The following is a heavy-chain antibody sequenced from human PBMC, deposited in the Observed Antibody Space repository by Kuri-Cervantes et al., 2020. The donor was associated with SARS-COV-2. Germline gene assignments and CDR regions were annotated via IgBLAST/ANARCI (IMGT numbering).Heavy chain of an antibody. CDR1: GGSISGYY. D-gene: IGHD3-10*01. V-gene: IGHV4-59*01. CDR3: ARGGSVSTASLL. CDR2: IYYSENT. Sequence: GSLRLSCTVSGGSISGYYWTWIRQPPGKGLEWIGNIYYSENTKYNPSLKSRVTISIDTSKNQLSLNLSSVTATDTAVYYCARGGSVSTASLLWGHGTRVTVSS. J-gene: IGHJ4*01.